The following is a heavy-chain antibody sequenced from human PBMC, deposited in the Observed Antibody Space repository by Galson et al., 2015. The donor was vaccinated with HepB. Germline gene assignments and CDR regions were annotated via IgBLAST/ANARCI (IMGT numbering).Heavy chain of an antibody. J-gene: IGHJ6*03. CDR3: ARSLPLIVATSNYYMDV. V-gene: IGHV1-69*13. CDR1: GGTFSSYA. D-gene: IGHD5-12*01. CDR2: IIPIFGTA. Sequence: SVKVSCKASGGTFSSYAISWVRQAPGQGLEWMGGIIPIFGTANYAQKFQGRVTITADESTSTAYMELSSLRSEDTAVYYCARSLPLIVATSNYYMDVWGKGTTVTVSS.